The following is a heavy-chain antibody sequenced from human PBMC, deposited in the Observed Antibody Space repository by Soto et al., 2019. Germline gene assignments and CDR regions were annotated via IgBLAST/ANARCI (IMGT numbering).Heavy chain of an antibody. V-gene: IGHV3-15*07. CDR1: GFTFSNAW. Sequence: GGSLRLSCAASGFTFSNAWMNWVRQAPGKGLEWVGRIKSKTDGGTTDYAAPVKGRFTISRDDSKNTLYLQMNSLKTEDTAVYYCTTDQEPRYYYYGMEVWGQGTTVTVSS. CDR2: IKSKTDGGTT. D-gene: IGHD1-26*01. J-gene: IGHJ6*02. CDR3: TTDQEPRYYYYGMEV.